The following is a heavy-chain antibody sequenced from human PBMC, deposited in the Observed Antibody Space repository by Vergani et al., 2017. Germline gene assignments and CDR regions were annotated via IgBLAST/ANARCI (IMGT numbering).Heavy chain of an antibody. D-gene: IGHD3-10*01. CDR3: AGQYSYNWFGQAPSGYFDL. V-gene: IGHV4-38-2*01. Sequence: QVQLQESGPGLVKPSETLSLTCAVSGYSISSGYYWGWIRQPPGKGLEWIGSIYHSGSTNYNPSLKSRVTISVDTSKNQFSMKLSSVTAADTAVYYCAGQYSYNWFGQAPSGYFDLWGRGTLVTVSS. CDR2: IYHSGST. J-gene: IGHJ2*01. CDR1: GYSISSGYY.